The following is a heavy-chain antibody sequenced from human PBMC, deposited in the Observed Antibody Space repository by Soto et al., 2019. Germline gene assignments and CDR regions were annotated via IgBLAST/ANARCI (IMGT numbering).Heavy chain of an antibody. J-gene: IGHJ4*02. CDR1: GFTFSSYA. Sequence: VGSLSLSCAASGFTFSSYAIIWIRQVPGKGLEWVSGLYGSGRGIHYADSVKGRFTISRDNSAYSVYLQMNNLRVEDSAIYYCAKDAVSGDGVWLAHDWGQGTVVTVSS. CDR3: AKDAVSGDGVWLAHD. CDR2: LYGSGRGI. D-gene: IGHD4-17*01. V-gene: IGHV3-23*01.